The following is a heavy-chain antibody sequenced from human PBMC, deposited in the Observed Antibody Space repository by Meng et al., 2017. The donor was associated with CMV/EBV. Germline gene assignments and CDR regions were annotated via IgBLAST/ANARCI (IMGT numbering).Heavy chain of an antibody. Sequence: GESLKISCAASGFTFSSYAMHWVRQAPGKGLEGVAVISYDGSNKYYADSVKGRFTISRDNSKNTLYLQMNSLRAEDTAVYYCARDGSDFWSGYFSPYYYYGMDVWGQGTTVTVSS. CDR2: ISYDGSNK. D-gene: IGHD3-3*01. V-gene: IGHV3-30-3*01. CDR3: ARDGSDFWSGYFSPYYYYGMDV. J-gene: IGHJ6*02. CDR1: GFTFSSYA.